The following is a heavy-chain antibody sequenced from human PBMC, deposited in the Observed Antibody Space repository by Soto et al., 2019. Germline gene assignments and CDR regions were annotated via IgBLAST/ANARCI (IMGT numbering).Heavy chain of an antibody. Sequence: QVQLVQSGAEVKKPGASVKVSCKASGYTFTSYGISWVRQAPGQGLEWMGWISAYNGNTNYAQKLQGRVTMTTDTATSTAYMELRSLRSDDTAVYYCARDAAYGVSSCYSPYYYYMDVWGKGTTVTVSS. CDR2: ISAYNGNT. V-gene: IGHV1-18*01. J-gene: IGHJ6*03. D-gene: IGHD3-22*01. CDR1: GYTFTSYG. CDR3: ARDAAYGVSSCYSPYYYYMDV.